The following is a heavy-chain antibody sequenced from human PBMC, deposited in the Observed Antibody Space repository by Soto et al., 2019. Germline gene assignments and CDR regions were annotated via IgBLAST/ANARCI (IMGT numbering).Heavy chain of an antibody. Sequence: QVQLVQSGAEVKKPGASVKVSCKASGYTFTSYAMHWVRQAPGQRLEWMGWINAGNGNTKYSQKFQGRVTITRDTSASTGYMELSSLRSEDTAVYYCAGPQLSSGWSNWFAPWGQGTLVTVSS. V-gene: IGHV1-3*01. CDR3: AGPQLSSGWSNWFAP. CDR2: INAGNGNT. J-gene: IGHJ5*02. CDR1: GYTFTSYA. D-gene: IGHD6-19*01.